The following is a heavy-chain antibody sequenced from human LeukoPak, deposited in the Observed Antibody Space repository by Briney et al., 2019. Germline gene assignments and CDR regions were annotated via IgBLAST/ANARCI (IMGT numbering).Heavy chain of an antibody. J-gene: IGHJ4*02. CDR1: GGTLSNYS. D-gene: IGHD4-17*01. V-gene: IGHV1-69*01. Sequence: GASVTVSCKASGGTLSNYSISWVRQAPGQGLEWMGEIIPICGRPNYAQKFRGKVTINADESTSTAYMELSSLRSEDTAVYYCARDNGGDYGDYGFDYWGQGTLVTVSS. CDR3: ARDNGGDYGDYGFDY. CDR2: IIPICGRP.